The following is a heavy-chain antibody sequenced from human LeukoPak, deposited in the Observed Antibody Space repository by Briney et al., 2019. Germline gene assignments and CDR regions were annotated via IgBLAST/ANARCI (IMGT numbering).Heavy chain of an antibody. V-gene: IGHV4-34*01. D-gene: IGHD5-12*01. J-gene: IGHJ6*02. CDR3: ARDPTMPHSMDV. CDR1: GGSFSGYY. Sequence: SETLSLTCAVYGGSFSGYYWSWIRQPPGKGLEWIGEINHSGSTNYNPSLKSRVTISVDTSKNQFSLKLSSVTAADTAAYYCARDPTMPHSMDVWGQGTTVTVSS. CDR2: INHSGST.